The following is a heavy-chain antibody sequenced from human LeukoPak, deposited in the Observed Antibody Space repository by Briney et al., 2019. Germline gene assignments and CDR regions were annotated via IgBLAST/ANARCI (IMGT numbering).Heavy chain of an antibody. V-gene: IGHV4-59*11. D-gene: IGHD3-3*01. CDR3: ARGFWSANGWFDH. CDR2: IYYSGST. J-gene: IGHJ5*02. CDR1: GGSISSHY. Sequence: SETLSLTCTVSGGSISSHYWSWIRQPPGKGLEWIGYIYYSGSTNYNPSLKSRVTISVDTSKNQFSLQLSSVTAADTAVYYCARGFWSANGWFDHWGQGTLVPVSS.